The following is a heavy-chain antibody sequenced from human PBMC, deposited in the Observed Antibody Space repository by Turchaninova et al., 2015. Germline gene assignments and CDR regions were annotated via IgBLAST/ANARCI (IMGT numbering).Heavy chain of an antibody. D-gene: IGHD3-10*01. CDR3: ARHPSRGWFGEFAPDY. J-gene: IGHJ4*02. V-gene: IGHV4-39*01. CDR2: FYYTGST. Sequence: QPQLQESGPGLVKPSETLSLTCTVSGGSISSNNYYWGWIRQPPGKGLEGVGSFYYTGSTYYNPSPRGQVTIAVDTSRNQFSLKLSSVTASDTAVYYCARHPSRGWFGEFAPDYWGQGTLVTVSS. CDR1: GGSISSNNYY.